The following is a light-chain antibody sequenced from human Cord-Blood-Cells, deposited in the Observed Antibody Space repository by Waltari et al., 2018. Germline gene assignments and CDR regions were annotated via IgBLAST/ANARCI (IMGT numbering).Light chain of an antibody. Sequence: EIVLTQSPGTLSLSPGARATLSCRASQSVSSSYLAWYQQKPGQAPRLLIYGASSRATGIPDRFSGSEFGTDFTLTISRLEPEDFAVYYCQQYGSSPRTFGQGTKVEIK. CDR1: QSVSSSY. CDR2: GAS. J-gene: IGKJ1*01. V-gene: IGKV3-20*01. CDR3: QQYGSSPRT.